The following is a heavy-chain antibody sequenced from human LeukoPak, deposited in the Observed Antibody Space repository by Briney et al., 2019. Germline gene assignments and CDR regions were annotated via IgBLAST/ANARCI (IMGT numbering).Heavy chain of an antibody. J-gene: IGHJ4*02. D-gene: IGHD5-18*01. CDR1: GYTFTSYD. CDR2: MNPNSGNT. CDR3: ARDGYSYGYGGVFDY. V-gene: IGHV1-8*01. Sequence: ASVKVSCKASGYTFTSYDINWVRLATGQGLEWMGWMNPNSGNTGYAQKFQGRVTMTRNTSISTAYMELSSLRSEDTAVYYCARDGYSYGYGGVFDYWGQGTLVTVSS.